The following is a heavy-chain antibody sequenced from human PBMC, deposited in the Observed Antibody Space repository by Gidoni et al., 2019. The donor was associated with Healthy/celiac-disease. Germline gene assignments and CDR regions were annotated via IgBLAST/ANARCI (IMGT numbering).Heavy chain of an antibody. CDR2: FDPEDGET. D-gene: IGHD1-26*01. V-gene: IGHV1-24*01. Sequence: QVQMVQSGAVVKKPWAYAKVSCQGSGYTRTKLSMHWVRQAPGKGLEWMGGFDPEDGETIYAQEFQGRVTMTEDTSTDTAYMELSSLRSEDTAVYYCATVFSKSYYRDAFDSWGQGTMVTVSS. CDR1: GYTRTKLS. CDR3: ATVFSKSYYRDAFDS. J-gene: IGHJ3*02.